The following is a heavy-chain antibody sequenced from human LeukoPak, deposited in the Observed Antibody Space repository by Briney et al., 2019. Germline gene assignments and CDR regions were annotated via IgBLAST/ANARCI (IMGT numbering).Heavy chain of an antibody. J-gene: IGHJ3*02. CDR3: ARASLYYDFWSGPHPPLDAFDI. V-gene: IGHV1-18*01. CDR1: GYTFTSYG. CDR2: ISAYYGNT. D-gene: IGHD3-3*01. Sequence: ASVNVSCKASGYTFTSYGISWVRQAPGQGLEWMGWISAYYGNTNYAQKLQGRVTMTRDTSTSTVYMELSSLRSEDTAVYYCARASLYYDFWSGPHPPLDAFDIWGQGTMVTVSS.